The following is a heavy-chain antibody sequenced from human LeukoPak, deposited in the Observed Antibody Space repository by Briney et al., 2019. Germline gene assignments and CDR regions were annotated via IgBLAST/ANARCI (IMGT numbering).Heavy chain of an antibody. CDR1: GGSISSYY. J-gene: IGHJ4*02. V-gene: IGHV4-59*01. D-gene: IGHD3-22*01. CDR2: IYYSGST. CDR3: ARLRYYYDSSGYYPNFDY. Sequence: SETLSLTCTVSGGSISSYYWSWIRQPPGKGLEWIGYIYYSGSTNYNPSLKSRVTISVDTSKNQFSLKLSSVTAADTAVYYCARLRYYYDSSGYYPNFDYWGQGTLVTVSS.